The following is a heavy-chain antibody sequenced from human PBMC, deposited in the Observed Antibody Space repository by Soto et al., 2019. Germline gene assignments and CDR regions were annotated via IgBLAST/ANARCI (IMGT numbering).Heavy chain of an antibody. V-gene: IGHV3-23*01. J-gene: IGHJ3*02. Sequence: EVQLLESGGGLVQPGGSLRLSCAASGFTFSSYAMSWVRQAPGKGLEWVSAISGSGGSTYYADSVKGRFTISRDNSKNTLYLQMNSVRAEDKAVYYCAKPLISMIVVVIDDAFDIWGQGTMVTVSS. CDR3: AKPLISMIVVVIDDAFDI. CDR2: ISGSGGST. CDR1: GFTFSSYA. D-gene: IGHD3-22*01.